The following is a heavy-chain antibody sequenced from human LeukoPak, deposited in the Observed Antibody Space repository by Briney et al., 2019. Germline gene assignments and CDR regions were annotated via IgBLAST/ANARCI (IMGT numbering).Heavy chain of an antibody. CDR1: GYTFTSYY. CDR2: INPSGGGT. D-gene: IGHD5-18*01. J-gene: IGHJ4*02. V-gene: IGHV1-2*02. CDR3: ARASYGSSYYFDY. Sequence: ASVKVSCKASGYTFTSYYMHWVRQAPGQGLEWMGIINPSGGGTNYAQKFQGRVTMTRDTSISTAYMELSRLRSDDTAVYYCARASYGSSYYFDYWGQGTLVTVSS.